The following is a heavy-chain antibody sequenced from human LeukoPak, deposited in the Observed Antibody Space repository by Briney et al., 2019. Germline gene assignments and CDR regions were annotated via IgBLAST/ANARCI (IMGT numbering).Heavy chain of an antibody. CDR1: GGTFSSYA. D-gene: IGHD3-10*01. CDR3: ARGLTYYYGSGSSSFDY. Sequence: ASVKVSCKASGGTFSSYAISWVRQAPGQGLEWMGGIIPIFGTANYAQKFQGRVTITADESTSTAYMELSSLRSEDMAVYYCARGLTYYYGSGSSSFDYWGQGTLVTVSS. CDR2: IIPIFGTA. V-gene: IGHV1-69*01. J-gene: IGHJ4*02.